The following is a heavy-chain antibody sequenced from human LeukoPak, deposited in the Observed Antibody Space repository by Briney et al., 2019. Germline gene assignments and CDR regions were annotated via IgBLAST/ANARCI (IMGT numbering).Heavy chain of an antibody. D-gene: IGHD3-3*01. V-gene: IGHV4-34*01. Sequence: PSETLSLTCAVYGGSFSGYYWSWIRQPPGKGLEWIGEINHSGSTNYNPSLKSRVTISVDTSKNQFSLKLSSVTAADTAVYYCARGLNYDFWSGYYCYGMDVWGQGTTVTVSS. CDR3: ARGLNYDFWSGYYCYGMDV. CDR1: GGSFSGYY. J-gene: IGHJ6*02. CDR2: INHSGST.